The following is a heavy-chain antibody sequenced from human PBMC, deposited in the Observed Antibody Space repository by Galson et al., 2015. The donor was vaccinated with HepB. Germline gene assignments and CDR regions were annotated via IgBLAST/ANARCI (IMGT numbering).Heavy chain of an antibody. CDR3: ARDKDHYGDYPIDY. Sequence: SVTVSCKASGSTFTSYGISWVRQAPGQGLEWMGWISAYNGNTNYAQKLQGRVTMTTDTSTSTAYMELRSLRSDDTAVYYCARDKDHYGDYPIDYWGQGTLVTVSS. D-gene: IGHD4-17*01. CDR1: GSTFTSYG. V-gene: IGHV1-18*01. CDR2: ISAYNGNT. J-gene: IGHJ4*02.